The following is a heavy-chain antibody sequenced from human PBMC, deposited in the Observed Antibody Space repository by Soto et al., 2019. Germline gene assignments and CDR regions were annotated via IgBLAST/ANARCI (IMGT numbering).Heavy chain of an antibody. Sequence: EAQLVESGGALVQPGGSLTLSCAATGFTFSSYTINWVRQAPGKGLEWVSYISGSGRTTYYADSVKGRFTISRDNAKNSVSLQLSSPRDEDAAVYYCARVRGYAYVGAFDIWGQGTMVTVSS. CDR2: ISGSGRTT. CDR3: ARVRGYAYVGAFDI. D-gene: IGHD5-18*01. CDR1: GFTFSSYT. V-gene: IGHV3-48*02. J-gene: IGHJ3*02.